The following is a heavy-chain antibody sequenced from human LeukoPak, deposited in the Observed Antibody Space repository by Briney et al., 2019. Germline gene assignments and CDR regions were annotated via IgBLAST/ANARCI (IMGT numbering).Heavy chain of an antibody. V-gene: IGHV4-4*07. D-gene: IGHD2-15*01. CDR3: ARARILGYCSGGSCYSLDY. CDR2: IYTSGST. CDR1: GGSISSYY. Sequence: KPSETLSLTCTVSGGSISSYYWSWIRQPAGKGLEWIGRIYTSGSTNYNPSLKSRVTISVDTSKNQFSLKLSSVTAADTAVYYCARARILGYCSGGSCYSLDYWGQGTLVTVSS. J-gene: IGHJ4*02.